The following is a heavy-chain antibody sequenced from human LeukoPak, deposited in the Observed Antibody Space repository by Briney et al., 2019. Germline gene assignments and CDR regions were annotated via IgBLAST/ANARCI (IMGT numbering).Heavy chain of an antibody. CDR1: GYTFTGYY. CDR2: ISAYNGNT. V-gene: IGHV1-18*04. D-gene: IGHD3-22*01. CDR3: AREFTYYYDSSGLGAFDI. J-gene: IGHJ3*02. Sequence: GASVKVSCKASGYTFTGYYMHWVRQAPGQGLEWMGWISAYNGNTNYAQKLQGRVTMTTDTSTSTAYMELRSLRSDDTAVYYCAREFTYYYDSSGLGAFDIWGQGTMVTVSS.